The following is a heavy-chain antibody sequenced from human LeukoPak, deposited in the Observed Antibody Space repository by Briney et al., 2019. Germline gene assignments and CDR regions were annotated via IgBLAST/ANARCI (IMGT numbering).Heavy chain of an antibody. CDR3: AKDLSVAYNLVEY. Sequence: PGGSLRLSCAASGFTFSSYSMNWVRQAPGKGLEWVSCISSSSSYIYYADSVKGRFTISRDNAKTSLYLQLNSLGAGDTSVYYCAKDLSVAYNLVEYWGQGTLVTVSS. CDR1: GFTFSSYS. D-gene: IGHD5-24*01. CDR2: ISSSSSYI. J-gene: IGHJ4*02. V-gene: IGHV3-21*03.